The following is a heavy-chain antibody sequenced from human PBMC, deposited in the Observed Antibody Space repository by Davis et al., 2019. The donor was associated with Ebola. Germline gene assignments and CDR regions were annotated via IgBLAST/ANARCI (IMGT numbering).Heavy chain of an antibody. CDR2: ISYDGSNK. V-gene: IGHV3-30*03. CDR1: GFTFSSYG. D-gene: IGHD7-27*01. Sequence: GESLKISCAASGFTFSSYGMHWVRQAPGKGLEWVAVISYDGSNKYYADSVKGRFTISRDNSKNTLYLQMNSLRAEDTAVYYCTTDPGDMSVPWGQGTLVTVSS. CDR3: TTDPGDMSVP. J-gene: IGHJ5*02.